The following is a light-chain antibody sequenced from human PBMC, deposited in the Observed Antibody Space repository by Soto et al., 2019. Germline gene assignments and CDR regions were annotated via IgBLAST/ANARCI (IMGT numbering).Light chain of an antibody. CDR1: SSDVGDYNY. J-gene: IGLJ3*02. Sequence: QSALTQPPSASGSPGQSVTISCTGTSSDVGDYNYVSWYQQHPGKAPKLIIYEVSKWPSGVPDRFSGSKSGNTASLTVSGLQAEDEANYYCSSYAGSNNWVFGGGTKLTVL. CDR3: SSYAGSNNWV. V-gene: IGLV2-8*01. CDR2: EVS.